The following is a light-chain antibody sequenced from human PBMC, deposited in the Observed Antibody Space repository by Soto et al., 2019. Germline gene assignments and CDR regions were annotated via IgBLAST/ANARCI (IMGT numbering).Light chain of an antibody. CDR3: QQYNEWPSRT. CDR1: QSVSTN. V-gene: IGKV3-15*01. CDR2: GAS. J-gene: IGKJ2*02. Sequence: IVLTQSPGALSVSPGERATLSCRASQSVSTNLAWYQQKPGQPPRLLIYGASTRATGIPARFSGSGSGTELTLTISSMQSEDVAIYYCQQYNEWPSRTFGQGTKVEIK.